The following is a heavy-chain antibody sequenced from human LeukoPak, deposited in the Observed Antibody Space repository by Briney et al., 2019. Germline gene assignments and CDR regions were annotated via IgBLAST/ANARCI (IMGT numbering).Heavy chain of an antibody. CDR1: GGSISSVNYY. D-gene: IGHD7-27*01. V-gene: IGHV4-61*02. Sequence: SQTLSLTCTVSGGSISSVNYYWSWIRQPAGKGLEWIGRIYTSGSTNYNPSLKSRVTISVDTSKNQFSLKLSSVTAADTAVYYCARHPALGYFDYWGQGTLVTVSS. J-gene: IGHJ4*02. CDR2: IYTSGST. CDR3: ARHPALGYFDY.